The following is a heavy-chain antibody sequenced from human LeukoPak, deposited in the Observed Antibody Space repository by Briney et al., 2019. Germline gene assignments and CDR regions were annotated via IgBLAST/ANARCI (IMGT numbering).Heavy chain of an antibody. Sequence: SETLSLTCAVYGGSFSGYFWSWIRQPPGKGLEWIGEINHSGSTNYNPSLKSRVTISVDTSKNQFSLKLSSVTAADTAVYYCARDRVAIASSSWYFDLWGRGTLVTVSS. CDR1: GGSFSGYF. CDR2: INHSGST. CDR3: ARDRVAIASSSWYFDL. J-gene: IGHJ2*01. D-gene: IGHD6-6*01. V-gene: IGHV4-34*01.